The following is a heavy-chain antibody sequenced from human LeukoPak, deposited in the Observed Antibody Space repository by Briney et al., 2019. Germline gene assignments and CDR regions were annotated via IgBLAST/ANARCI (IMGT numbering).Heavy chain of an antibody. CDR3: ARTRVEYTRYDYYFDY. CDR1: GGSISSYY. CDR2: TYYTGNT. V-gene: IGHV4-59*01. Sequence: PSETLSLTCTVSGGSISSYYWSWIRQPPGKGLEWIGYTYYTGNTNYNPSLKSRVTISVDTSQNQFSLKLTSVTAADTAVYYCARTRVEYTRYDYYFDYWGQGTLVSVSS. D-gene: IGHD5-12*01. J-gene: IGHJ4*02.